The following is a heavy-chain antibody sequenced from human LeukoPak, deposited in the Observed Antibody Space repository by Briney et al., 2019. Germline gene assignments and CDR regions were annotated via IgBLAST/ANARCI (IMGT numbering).Heavy chain of an antibody. J-gene: IGHJ5*02. CDR2: IYPGDSDT. CDR1: GYSFTSYW. D-gene: IGHD2-15*01. V-gene: IGHV5-51*01. CDR3: ARGVRVCSGGSCYLNWFDP. Sequence: GESLKIPCKGSGYSFTSYWIGWVRQMPGKGLEWMGIIYPGDSDTRYSPSFQGQVTISADKSISTAYLQWSSLKASDTAMYYCARGVRVCSGGSCYLNWFDPWGQGTLVTVSA.